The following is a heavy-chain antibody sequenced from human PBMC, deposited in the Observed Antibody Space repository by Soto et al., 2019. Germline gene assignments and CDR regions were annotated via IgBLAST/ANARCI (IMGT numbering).Heavy chain of an antibody. V-gene: IGHV3-74*01. D-gene: IGHD6-19*01. CDR3: TRAQVVAGTGGYY. CDR2: INGDGSSI. Sequence: GGSLRLSCEASGFTFSSYWTHWVRQAPGKGLVWVSRINGDGSSISYADSVKGRFIISRDNAKNTLYLQMNSLGAEDTAVYYCTRAQVVAGTGGYYWGQGTLVTV. J-gene: IGHJ4*02. CDR1: GFTFSSYW.